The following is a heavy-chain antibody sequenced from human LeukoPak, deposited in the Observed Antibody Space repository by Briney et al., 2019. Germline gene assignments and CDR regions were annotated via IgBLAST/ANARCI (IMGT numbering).Heavy chain of an antibody. CDR3: ARLGGMTIRTRAFDL. J-gene: IGHJ2*01. V-gene: IGHV4-39*07. D-gene: IGHD3-3*01. Sequence: SETLSLTCTVSGGSISSSSYYWGWIRQPPGKGLEWIGSIYYSGSTYYNPSLKSRVTISVDTSKNQFSLKLSSVTAADTAVYYCARLGGMTIRTRAFDLWGRGTLVTVSS. CDR1: GGSISSSSYY. CDR2: IYYSGST.